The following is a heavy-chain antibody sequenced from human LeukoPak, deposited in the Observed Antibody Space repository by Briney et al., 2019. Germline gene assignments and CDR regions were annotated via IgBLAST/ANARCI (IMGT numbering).Heavy chain of an antibody. CDR2: ISAYNGNT. D-gene: IGHD3-22*01. Sequence: ASVKVSCKASGYTFTSYGISWVRQAPGQGLEWMGWISAYNGNTNYAQKLQGRVTMTTDTSTSTAYMELRSLRSDDTAVYYCARSPDVVVTPFDYYYYYYMDVWGKGTTVTVSS. CDR3: ARSPDVVVTPFDYYYYYYMDV. J-gene: IGHJ6*03. V-gene: IGHV1-18*01. CDR1: GYTFTSYG.